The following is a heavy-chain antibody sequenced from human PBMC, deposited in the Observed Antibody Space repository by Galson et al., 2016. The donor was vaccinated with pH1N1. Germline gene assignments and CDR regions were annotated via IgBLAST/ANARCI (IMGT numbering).Heavy chain of an antibody. Sequence: SLRLSCAASGFSFIASGMHWVRQIPGKGLEWVAFIRYGGSDTYYLDSVKGRFTISRDNSKNTLYLQMNSLRTEDTSVYYCAEDSGDFNGRFDYWGQGTLVSVSS. D-gene: IGHD4-17*01. CDR3: AEDSGDFNGRFDY. CDR1: GFSFIASG. V-gene: IGHV3-30*02. CDR2: IRYGGSDT. J-gene: IGHJ4*02.